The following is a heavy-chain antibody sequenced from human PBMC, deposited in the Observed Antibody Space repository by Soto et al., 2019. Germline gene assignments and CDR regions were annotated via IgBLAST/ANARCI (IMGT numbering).Heavy chain of an antibody. V-gene: IGHV3-30*03. D-gene: IGHD5-18*01. CDR3: ARKVDTTRVTWAIGN. J-gene: IGHJ1*01. CDR2: TSYDGNNK. Sequence: GGSLRLSCAAPRFIFISYGMHWVRQAPGKGLEWLAVTSYDGNNKYYGDSVKGRFTISRDESKNTLYLQMNSLRPEDTAVYYCARKVDTTRVTWAIGNWGQGNLVTVPS. CDR1: RFIFISYG.